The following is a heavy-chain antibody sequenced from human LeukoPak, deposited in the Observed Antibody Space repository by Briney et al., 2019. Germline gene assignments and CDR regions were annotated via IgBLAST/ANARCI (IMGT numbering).Heavy chain of an antibody. CDR1: GFTFSSYA. J-gene: IGHJ4*02. D-gene: IGHD4-23*01. CDR2: ISGSGGST. CDR3: AKALGPTVGFFDY. Sequence: GGSLRLSCAASGFTFSSYAMSWVRQAPGKGLEWVSGISGSGGSTYYADSVKGPSTISRDNFKNTLYLQMDSLRAEDTAVYYCAKALGPTVGFFDYWGQGTLVTVSS. V-gene: IGHV3-23*01.